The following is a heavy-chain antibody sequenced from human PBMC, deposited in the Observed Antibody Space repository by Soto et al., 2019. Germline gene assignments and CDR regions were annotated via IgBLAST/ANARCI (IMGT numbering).Heavy chain of an antibody. CDR3: VRSRGGNNFDFFD. D-gene: IGHD3-3*01. CDR2: CRGNRDPP. V-gene: IGHV3-64D*06. Sequence: PGRLLRLSGSASVITLSSYAMPWDRRGPGKALGDSACCRGNRDPPFYADSVKGRFTISRHNSKNTPYFQMRPLRPDNTAVYDFVRSRGGNNFDFFDWGQGARDTVSS. CDR1: VITLSSYA. J-gene: IGHJ4*02.